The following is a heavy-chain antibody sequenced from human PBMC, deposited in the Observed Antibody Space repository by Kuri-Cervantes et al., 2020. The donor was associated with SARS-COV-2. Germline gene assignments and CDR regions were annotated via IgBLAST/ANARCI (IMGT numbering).Heavy chain of an antibody. CDR3: ATGECYYGSGTFCLGS. V-gene: IGHV3-7*01. J-gene: IGHJ5*02. CDR1: GFSFKGYW. Sequence: GESLKIFFAASGFSFKGYWMVWVRQAPGKGLEWLANIKQDGSEKYYADSVKGRFTISRDNAKNSLYLQMNSLRVEDTAVYYCATGECYYGSGTFCLGSWGQGTLVTVSS. D-gene: IGHD3-10*01. CDR2: IKQDGSEK.